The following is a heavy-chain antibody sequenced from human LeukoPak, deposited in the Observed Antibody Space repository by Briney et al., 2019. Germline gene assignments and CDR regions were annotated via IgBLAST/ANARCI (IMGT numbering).Heavy chain of an antibody. D-gene: IGHD3-10*01. J-gene: IGHJ4*02. CDR2: ISYDGSNK. CDR1: GFTFSSYA. V-gene: IGHV3-30*04. CDR3: AKDQSAAAYYYGSGSLDY. Sequence: GSLRLSCAASGFTFSSYAMHWVRQAPGKGLEWVAVISYDGSNKYYADSVKGRFTISRDNSKNTLYLQMNSLRAEDTAVYYCAKDQSAAAYYYGSGSLDYWGQGTLVTVSS.